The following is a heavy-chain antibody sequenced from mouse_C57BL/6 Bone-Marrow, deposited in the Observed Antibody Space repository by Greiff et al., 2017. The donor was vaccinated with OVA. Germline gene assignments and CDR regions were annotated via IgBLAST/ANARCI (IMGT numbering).Heavy chain of an antibody. CDR2: IYPRDGST. Sequence: VKLMESGPELVKPGASVKLSCKASGYTFTSYDINWVKQRPGQGLEWIGWIYPRDGSTKYNEKFKGKATLTVDTSSSTAYMELHSLTSEDSAVYFCARRGIYDGYFYWYFDVWGTGTTVTVSS. CDR3: ARRGIYDGYFYWYFDV. J-gene: IGHJ1*03. D-gene: IGHD2-3*01. CDR1: GYTFTSYD. V-gene: IGHV1-85*01.